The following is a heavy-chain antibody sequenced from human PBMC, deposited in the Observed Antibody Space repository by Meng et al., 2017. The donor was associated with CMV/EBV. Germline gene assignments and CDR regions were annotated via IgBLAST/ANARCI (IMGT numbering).Heavy chain of an antibody. Sequence: SVQVSCKASGGTFSSYAISWVRQAPGQRLEWMGGSIPIFGTANYAQKFQGRVTITTDESTSTAYMEQSSLRSEDTTVYYCTGQDCSSTSCYTQADYYYYGMDVWGQGTTVTVSS. CDR3: TGQDCSSTSCYTQADYYYYGMDV. J-gene: IGHJ6*02. D-gene: IGHD2-2*02. CDR1: GGTFSSYA. CDR2: SIPIFGTA. V-gene: IGHV1-69*05.